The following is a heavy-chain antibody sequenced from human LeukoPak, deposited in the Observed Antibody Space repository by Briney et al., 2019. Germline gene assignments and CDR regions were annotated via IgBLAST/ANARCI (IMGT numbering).Heavy chain of an antibody. Sequence: ASVKVSCKAPGYTLSKLSIHRVRQPSGKGLEWMGAFDPEDGETIYAQEFQGRATMTADTSTDTAYMELSSLTSDDTAVYYCVTDPYTTTDDNNFEPQGAYWGQGTLVTVSS. D-gene: IGHD5-24*01. CDR2: FDPEDGET. CDR1: GYTLSKLS. CDR3: VTDPYTTTDDNNFEPQGAY. V-gene: IGHV1-24*01. J-gene: IGHJ4*02.